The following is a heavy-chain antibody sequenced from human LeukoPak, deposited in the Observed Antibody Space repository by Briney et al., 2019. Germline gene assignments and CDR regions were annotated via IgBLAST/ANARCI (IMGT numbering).Heavy chain of an antibody. CDR3: IRGPGHYFDY. V-gene: IGHV1-2*02. CDR2: INPSSGAT. D-gene: IGHD3-10*01. J-gene: IGHJ4*02. Sequence: DSVKVSCKASGYTFNYYYMHWVRQAPGQGLEWMGWINPSSGATNYAQKFQGRVTMTRDTSVSTAYMELTRLRSDDSAVFYCIRGPGHYFDYWGQGTVVTVPS. CDR1: GYTFNYYY.